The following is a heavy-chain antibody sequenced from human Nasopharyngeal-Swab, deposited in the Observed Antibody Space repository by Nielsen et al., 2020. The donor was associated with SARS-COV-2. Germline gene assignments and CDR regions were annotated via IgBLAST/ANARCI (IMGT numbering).Heavy chain of an antibody. D-gene: IGHD1-7*01. Sequence: GCQAPGKGLEWVSGINWNGGMTASADSVKGRFTISRDNAKNSLYLQMNTMTADDTALYYCARARSGTLDFWGQGTLVTVSS. CDR2: INWNGGMT. V-gene: IGHV3-20*03. CDR3: ARARSGTLDF. J-gene: IGHJ4*02.